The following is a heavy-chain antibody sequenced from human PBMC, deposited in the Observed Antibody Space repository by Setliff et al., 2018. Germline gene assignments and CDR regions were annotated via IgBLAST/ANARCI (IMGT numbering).Heavy chain of an antibody. V-gene: IGHV3-73*01. CDR3: VSAVVIRGSKPLDS. CDR2: IRSKAFSYAT. J-gene: IGHJ4*02. Sequence: GGSLRLSCAVSGFTFSGSAVHWVRQASGKGLEWVGRIRSKAFSYATRYTESMKGRFTISRDDSKNTAYLQMDSLNTEDTAVYYCVSAVVIRGSKPLDSWGQGTLVTVSS. CDR1: GFTFSGSA. D-gene: IGHD3-10*01.